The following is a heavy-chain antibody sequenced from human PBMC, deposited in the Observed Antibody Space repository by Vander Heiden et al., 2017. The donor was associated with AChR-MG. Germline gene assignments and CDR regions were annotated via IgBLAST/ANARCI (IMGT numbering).Heavy chain of an antibody. CDR1: GGTFSSYA. Sequence: QVQLVQSGAEVKKPGSSVKVSCKASGGTFSSYAISWVRQAPGQGLEWMGGIIPIFGTANYAQKFQGRVTITADKSTSTAYMELSSLRSEDTAVYYCASGRTVRGVYENYYGMDVWGQGTTVTVSS. V-gene: IGHV1-69*06. D-gene: IGHD3-10*01. CDR3: ASGRTVRGVYENYYGMDV. CDR2: IIPIFGTA. J-gene: IGHJ6*02.